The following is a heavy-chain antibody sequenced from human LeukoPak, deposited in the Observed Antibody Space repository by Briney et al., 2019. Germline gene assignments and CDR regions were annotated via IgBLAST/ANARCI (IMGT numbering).Heavy chain of an antibody. CDR3: ARRLFHWYFDL. J-gene: IGHJ2*01. CDR2: IYYSGST. Sequence: SETLSLTCTVSGGSISSYYWSWIRQPAGKGLEWIGYIYYSGSTYYNPSLKSRVTISVDTSKNRFSLKLSSVTAADTAVYYCARRLFHWYFDLWGRGTLVTVSS. V-gene: IGHV4-59*06. CDR1: GGSISSYY.